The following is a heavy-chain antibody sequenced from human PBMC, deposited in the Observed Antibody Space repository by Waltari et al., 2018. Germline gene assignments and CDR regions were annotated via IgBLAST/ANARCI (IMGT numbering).Heavy chain of an antibody. CDR1: GSTFSRYW. CDR2: IESDESRT. CDR3: VRDEPGDGLDY. J-gene: IGHJ4*02. Sequence: EVQLVESGGALVQPGGSLRLSCATSGSTFSRYWMHWVRQAPGEGLMWVSHIESDESRTTYADSVKGRFTISRDNAKNTVYLQMNSLKDEDTAVYYCVRDEPGDGLDYWGQGTRVTVSS. D-gene: IGHD7-27*01. V-gene: IGHV3-74*03.